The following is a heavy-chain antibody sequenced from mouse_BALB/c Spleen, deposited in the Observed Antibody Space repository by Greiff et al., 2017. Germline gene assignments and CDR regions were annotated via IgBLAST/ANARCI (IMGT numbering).Heavy chain of an antibody. V-gene: IGHV5-9-3*01. CDR1: GFTFSSYA. CDR3: ASPYYYGSSYYAMDY. Sequence: EVQVVESGGGLVKPGGSLKLSCAASGFTFSSYAMSWVRQTPEKRLEWVATISSGGSYTYYPDSVKGRFTISRDNAKNTLYLQMSSLRSEDTAMYYCASPYYYGSSYYAMDYWGQGTSVTVSS. D-gene: IGHD1-1*01. J-gene: IGHJ4*01. CDR2: ISSGGSYT.